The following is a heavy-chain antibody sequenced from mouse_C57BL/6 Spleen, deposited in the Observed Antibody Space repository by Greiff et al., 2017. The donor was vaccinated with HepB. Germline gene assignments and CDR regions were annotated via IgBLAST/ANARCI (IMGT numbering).Heavy chain of an antibody. Sequence: QVQLQQPGAELVMPGASVKLSCKASGYTFTSYWMHWVKQRPGQGLEWIGEIDPSDSYTNYNQKFKGKSTLTVDKSSSTAYMQLISLTSVVSAVYCSARELLREYYFGDWGQGTTLTASS. J-gene: IGHJ2*01. CDR1: GYTFTSYW. V-gene: IGHV1-69*01. CDR3: ARELLREYYFGD. D-gene: IGHD1-1*01. CDR2: IDPSDSYT.